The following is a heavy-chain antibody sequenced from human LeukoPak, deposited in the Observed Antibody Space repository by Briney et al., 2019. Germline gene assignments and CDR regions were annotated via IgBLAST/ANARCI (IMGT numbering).Heavy chain of an antibody. CDR2: ISSSSSYI. J-gene: IGHJ4*02. D-gene: IGHD5-24*01. Sequence: GGSLRLSCAASGFTFSSYSMNWVRQAPGKGLEWVSSISSSSSYIYYADSVKGRFTISRDNAKNSLYLQMNSLRAEDTAVYYCARGAEMAIITGFAPAFDYWGQGTLVTVSS. CDR1: GFTFSSYS. CDR3: ARGAEMAIITGFAPAFDY. V-gene: IGHV3-21*01.